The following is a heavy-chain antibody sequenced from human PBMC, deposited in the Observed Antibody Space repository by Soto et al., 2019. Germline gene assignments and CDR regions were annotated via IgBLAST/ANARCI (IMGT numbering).Heavy chain of an antibody. Sequence: PSETLSLTCTVSGGSISSGDYYWSWMRQHPGKGLEWIGYIYYSGSTYYNPSLKGRITISVHTSKNQFSLRLSSVTAADTAVYYCARIYCSGGACYHNWFDPWGQGTLVTVSS. D-gene: IGHD2-15*01. CDR3: ARIYCSGGACYHNWFDP. V-gene: IGHV4-31*03. CDR1: GGSISSGDYY. CDR2: IYYSGST. J-gene: IGHJ5*02.